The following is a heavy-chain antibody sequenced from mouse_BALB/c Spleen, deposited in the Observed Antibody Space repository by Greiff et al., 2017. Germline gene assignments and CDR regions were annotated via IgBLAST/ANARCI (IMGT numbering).Heavy chain of an antibody. Sequence: EVKLMESGGGLVQPGGSLRLSCATSGFTFTDYYMSWVRQPPGKALEWLGFIRNKANGYTTEYSASVKGRFTISRDNSQSILYLQMNTLRAEDSATYYCARGSLQLTGNYWGQGTTLTVSS. J-gene: IGHJ2*01. CDR2: IRNKANGYTT. V-gene: IGHV7-3*02. CDR3: ARGSLQLTGNY. D-gene: IGHD4-1*01. CDR1: GFTFTDYY.